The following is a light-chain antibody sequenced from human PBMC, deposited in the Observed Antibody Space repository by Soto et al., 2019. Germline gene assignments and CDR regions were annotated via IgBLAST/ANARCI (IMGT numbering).Light chain of an antibody. CDR3: QQSYSTRFT. V-gene: IGKV1-39*01. CDR2: SSS. Sequence: FQMTQSPSSLSASVGDRVTITCRASQSINTYLNWYQFKPGKAPKLLIFSSSNLQTGVPSRFSGSGSGTHFTLTITRLQPEDSATYYCQQSYSTRFTFGPGTQVEI. CDR1: QSINTY. J-gene: IGKJ3*01.